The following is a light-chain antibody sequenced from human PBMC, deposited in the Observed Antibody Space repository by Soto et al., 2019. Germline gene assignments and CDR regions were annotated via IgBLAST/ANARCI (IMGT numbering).Light chain of an antibody. CDR1: ASGSRK. CDR3: QQHNDWPT. Sequence: EIVMTQSAATLSLPPGGRATLSCRGSASGSRKLGWYQKKPGQAPRLLIHDASTRATGIPARCSGSGSGTEFILTISSVESEDFAIYYCQQHNDWPTFGQGTRLENK. CDR2: DAS. J-gene: IGKJ5*01. V-gene: IGKV3-15*01.